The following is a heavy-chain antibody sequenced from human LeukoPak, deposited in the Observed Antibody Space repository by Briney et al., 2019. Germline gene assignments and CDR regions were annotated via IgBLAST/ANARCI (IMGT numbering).Heavy chain of an antibody. CDR3: ARYYAARRGLDY. D-gene: IGHD6-6*01. V-gene: IGHV4-59*01. Sequence: PSETLSLTCTVSGCSISSYYWSWIRQPPGKVLEWIGYIYYSGSTNYNPSLKSRVTISVDTSKNQFSLKLSSVTAADTAVYYCARYYAARRGLDYWGQGTLVTVSS. J-gene: IGHJ4*02. CDR2: IYYSGST. CDR1: GCSISSYY.